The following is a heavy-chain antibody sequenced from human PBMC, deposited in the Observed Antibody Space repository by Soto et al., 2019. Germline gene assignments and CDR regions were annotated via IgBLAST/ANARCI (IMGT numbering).Heavy chain of an antibody. CDR1: GGTFSSYA. J-gene: IGHJ5*02. CDR2: IIPICGTA. V-gene: IGHV1-69*13. CDR3: AREGYSSGSLYNWFDP. D-gene: IGHD6-19*01. Sequence: ASVKVSCKASGGTFSSYAISRVRQAPGQGLEWMGGIIPICGTANYAQKFQGRVTITADESTSTAYMELSSLRSEDTAVYYCAREGYSSGSLYNWFDPWGQGTLVTVSS.